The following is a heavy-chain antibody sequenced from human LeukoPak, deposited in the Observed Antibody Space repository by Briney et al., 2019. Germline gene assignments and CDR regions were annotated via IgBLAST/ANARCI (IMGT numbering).Heavy chain of an antibody. J-gene: IGHJ6*03. CDR1: GDSVTNYY. CDR3: AKEESDWSSLGYYYHYMDV. V-gene: IGHV4-59*02. CDR2: LYHSGST. Sequence: SETLSLTCTVSGDSVTNYYWSWIRQSPAKGLEWIGYLYHSGSTNYNPSLQSRVTISVDTSKNQFSLRLDSVTAADTAVYYCAKEESDWSSLGYYYHYMDVWGKGTTVTISS. D-gene: IGHD3-9*01.